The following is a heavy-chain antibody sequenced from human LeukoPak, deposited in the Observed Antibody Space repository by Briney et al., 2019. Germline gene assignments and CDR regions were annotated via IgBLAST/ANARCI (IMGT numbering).Heavy chain of an antibody. CDR3: AGTRRYCSGGSCYNWFDP. J-gene: IGHJ5*02. CDR2: IYMSGNT. Sequence: TLSLTCTVSGGSISSDIYYWSWIRQPAGKGLEWIGRIYMSGNTNYNLSLKSRLTISVDTSKNQISLKLSSVTAADTAVYYCAGTRRYCSGGSCYNWFDPWGQGTLVTVSS. V-gene: IGHV4-61*02. D-gene: IGHD2-15*01. CDR1: GGSISSDIYY.